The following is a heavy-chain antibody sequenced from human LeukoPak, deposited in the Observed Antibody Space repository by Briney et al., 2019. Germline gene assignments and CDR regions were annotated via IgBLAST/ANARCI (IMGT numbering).Heavy chain of an antibody. V-gene: IGHV4-34*01. D-gene: IGHD3-10*01. J-gene: IGHJ4*02. Sequence: SEILSLTCAVYXXXXSGYXWSWIRXPPXXXXXXXXEINHSGSTNYNPSLKSRVTISVDTSKNQFSLKLSSVTAADTAVYYCARGRPMVRGVVFDYWGQGTLVTVSS. CDR3: ARGRPMVRGVVFDY. CDR1: XXXXSGYX. CDR2: INHSGST.